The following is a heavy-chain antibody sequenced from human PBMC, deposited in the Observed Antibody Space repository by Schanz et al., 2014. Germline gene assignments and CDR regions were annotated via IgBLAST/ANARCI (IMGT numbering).Heavy chain of an antibody. D-gene: IGHD3-9*01. J-gene: IGHJ6*02. CDR1: GFGFADYA. CDR3: ARFLTRYQYYGVDV. CDR2: INRNGGST. Sequence: EVHLVESGGGVVRPGGSLRLSCAASGFGFADYAMSWVRQAPGKGLEWVSGINRNGGSTGYADSVKGRFTISRDNAKNSLYLQMNSLRAEDAAVYYCARFLTRYQYYGVDVWGQGTTVIVSS. V-gene: IGHV3-20*04.